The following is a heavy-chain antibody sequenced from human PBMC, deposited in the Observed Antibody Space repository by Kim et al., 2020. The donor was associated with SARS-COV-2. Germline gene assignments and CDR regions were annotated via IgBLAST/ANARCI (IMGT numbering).Heavy chain of an antibody. D-gene: IGHD3-9*01. CDR2: IYYSGST. Sequence: SETLSLTCTVSGGSISSYYWSWIRQPPGKGLEWIGYIYYSGSTNYNPSLKSRVTISVDTSKNQFSLKLSSVTAADTAVYYCARAVRYFDWLSRDAFDIWGQGTLVTVSS. J-gene: IGHJ3*02. CDR3: ARAVRYFDWLSRDAFDI. V-gene: IGHV4-59*13. CDR1: GGSISSYY.